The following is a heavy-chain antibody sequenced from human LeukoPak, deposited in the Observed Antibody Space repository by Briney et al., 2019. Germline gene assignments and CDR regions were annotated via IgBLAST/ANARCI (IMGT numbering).Heavy chain of an antibody. CDR1: GYTFTSYY. Sequence: ASVKVSCKASGYTFTSYYMHWVRQAPGQGLEWMGIINPSGGSTSYAQKFQGRVTITADKSTSTAYMELSSLRSEDTAVYYCARDDYGDLPFDYWGQGTLVTVSS. D-gene: IGHD4-17*01. V-gene: IGHV1-46*01. CDR2: INPSGGST. CDR3: ARDDYGDLPFDY. J-gene: IGHJ4*02.